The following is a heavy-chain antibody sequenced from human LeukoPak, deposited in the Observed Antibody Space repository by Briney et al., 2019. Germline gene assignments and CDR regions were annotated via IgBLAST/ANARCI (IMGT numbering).Heavy chain of an antibody. D-gene: IGHD5-18*01. J-gene: IGHJ4*02. CDR3: ARVDTAMVIDY. CDR1: GGTFSSYA. Sequence: SVKVSCKASGGTFSSYAISWVRQAPGQGLEWMGRIIPILGIANYAQKFQGRVTITADKSTSTAYMELSSLRSEDTAVYHCARVDTAMVIDYWGQGTLVTVSS. V-gene: IGHV1-69*04. CDR2: IIPILGIA.